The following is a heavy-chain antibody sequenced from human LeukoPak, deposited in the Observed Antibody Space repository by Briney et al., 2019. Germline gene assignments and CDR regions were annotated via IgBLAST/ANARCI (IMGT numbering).Heavy chain of an antibody. CDR3: ASSNRALYYFDY. J-gene: IGHJ4*02. Sequence: SETLSLTCAVSGGSISSSNWWSWVRQPPGKGLEWIGEIYHSGSTYYNPSLKSRVTISVDRSKNQFSLKLSSVTAADTAVYYCASSNRALYYFDYWGQGTLVTVSS. V-gene: IGHV4-4*02. CDR1: GGSISSSNW. CDR2: IYHSGST. D-gene: IGHD1-14*01.